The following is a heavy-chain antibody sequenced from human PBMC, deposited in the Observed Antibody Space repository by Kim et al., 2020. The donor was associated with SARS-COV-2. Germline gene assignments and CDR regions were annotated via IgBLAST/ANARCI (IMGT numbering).Heavy chain of an antibody. V-gene: IGHV3-23*01. CDR3: ALMAYYYDSSGYYGDGMDV. CDR2: ISGSGGST. CDR1: GFTFSSYA. Sequence: GGSLRLSCAASGFTFSSYAMSLVRQAPGKGLEWVSAISGSGGSTYYADSVKGRFTISRDNSKNTLYLQMNSLRAEDTAVYYCALMAYYYDSSGYYGDGMDVWGQGTTVTVSS. D-gene: IGHD3-22*01. J-gene: IGHJ6*02.